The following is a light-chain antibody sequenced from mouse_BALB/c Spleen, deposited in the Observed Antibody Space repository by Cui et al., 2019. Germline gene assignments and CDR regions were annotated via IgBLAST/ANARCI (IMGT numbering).Light chain of an antibody. CDR1: SSVSY. J-gene: IGKJ1*01. CDR2: STS. V-gene: IGKV4-80*01. Sequence: IALTQSPAIMSASLGEEITLPCSASSSVSYMHWYQQKSGTSPKLLIYSTSNLASGVPSRFSGSGSGTFYSLTISSVEAEDAADYYCHQWSSYPWTFGGGTKLKIK. CDR3: HQWSSYPWT.